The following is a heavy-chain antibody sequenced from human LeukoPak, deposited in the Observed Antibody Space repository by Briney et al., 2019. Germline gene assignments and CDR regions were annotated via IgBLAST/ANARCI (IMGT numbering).Heavy chain of an antibody. V-gene: IGHV3-23*01. CDR2: ISGSGGST. Sequence: PGGSLGLSCAASGFTFSSYAMSWVRQAPGKGLEWVSAISGSGGSTYYADSVKGRFTISRDNSKNTLYLQMNSLRAEDTAVYCCAKDLGAARSPVDYWGQGTLVTVSS. CDR3: AKDLGAARSPVDY. CDR1: GFTFSSYA. J-gene: IGHJ4*02. D-gene: IGHD6-6*01.